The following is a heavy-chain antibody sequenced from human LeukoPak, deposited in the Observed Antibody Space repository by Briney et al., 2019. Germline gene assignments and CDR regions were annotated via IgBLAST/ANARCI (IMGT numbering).Heavy chain of an antibody. D-gene: IGHD7-27*01. CDR3: ARGRGSGPFDY. V-gene: IGHV4-34*01. Sequence: PSETLSLTCAVYGGSFSGYYWSWIRQPPGKGLEWIGEINHSGSTNYNPSLKSRVTISVDTSKNQFSLKLSSVTAADTAVYYCARGRGSGPFDYWGQGTLVTVSS. CDR1: GGSFSGYY. J-gene: IGHJ4*02. CDR2: INHSGST.